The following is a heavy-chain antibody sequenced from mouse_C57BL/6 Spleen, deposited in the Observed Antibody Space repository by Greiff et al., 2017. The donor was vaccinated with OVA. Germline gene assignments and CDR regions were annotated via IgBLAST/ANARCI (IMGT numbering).Heavy chain of an antibody. D-gene: IGHD4-1*01. CDR1: GYSITSGYD. CDR2: ISYSGST. V-gene: IGHV3-1*01. Sequence: VQLQESGPGMVKPSQSLSLTCTVTGYSITSGYDWHWIRHLPGNKLEWMGYISYSGSTNYNPSLKSRISITHDTSKNHFFLKLNSVTTEDTATYYCARAWDYFDYWGQGTTLTVSS. CDR3: ARAWDYFDY. J-gene: IGHJ2*01.